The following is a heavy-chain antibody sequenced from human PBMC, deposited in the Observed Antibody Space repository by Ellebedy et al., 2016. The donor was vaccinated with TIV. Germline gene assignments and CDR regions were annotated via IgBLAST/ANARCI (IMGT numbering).Heavy chain of an antibody. V-gene: IGHV4-39*01. D-gene: IGHD6-19*01. J-gene: IGHJ4*02. CDR3: ARHGGGAVAALDY. CDR2: IYYSGST. CDR1: GGSISSSSSY. Sequence: SETLSLXXTVSGGSISSSSSYWGWIRQPPGKGLEWIGSIYYSGSTYYNPSLKSRVTISVDTSKNQFSLKLSSVTAADTAVYYCARHGGGAVAALDYWGQGTLVTVSS.